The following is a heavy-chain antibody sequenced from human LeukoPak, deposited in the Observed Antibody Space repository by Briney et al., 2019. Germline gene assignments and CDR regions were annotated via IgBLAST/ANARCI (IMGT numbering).Heavy chain of an antibody. J-gene: IGHJ3*02. CDR3: ARVVSSGYYASDI. V-gene: IGHV3-66*01. CDR2: IYSGGST. D-gene: IGHD3-22*01. CDR1: GFTVSSNY. Sequence: PGGSLRLSCAASGFTVSSNYMSWVRQAPGKGLEWVSVIYSGGSTYYADSVKGRFTISRDNSKNTLYLQMNSLRAEDTAVYYCARVVSSGYYASDIWGQGTMVTVSS.